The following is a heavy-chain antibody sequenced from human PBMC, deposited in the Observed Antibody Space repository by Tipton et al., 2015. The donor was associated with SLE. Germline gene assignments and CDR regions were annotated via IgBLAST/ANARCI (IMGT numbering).Heavy chain of an antibody. CDR1: GYSLSNYE. CDR2: MSPYSANT. Sequence: QSGAEVKEPGASVKVSCKASGYSLSNYEINWVRQATGQGLEWMGWMSPYSANTGYAQKFQGRVTMTRDTSISTAYMELSSLRSEDTAMYYCARQTSWYFDLWGRGTLVTVSS. V-gene: IGHV1-8*01. J-gene: IGHJ2*01. CDR3: ARQTSWYFDL.